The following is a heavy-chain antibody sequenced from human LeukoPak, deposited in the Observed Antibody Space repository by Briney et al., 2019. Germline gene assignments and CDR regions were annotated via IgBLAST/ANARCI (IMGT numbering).Heavy chain of an antibody. Sequence: GGSLRLSCAASGFTFSSYWMSWVRQAPGKGLEWVSRINSDGSSTSYADSVKGRFTISRDNAKNTLYLQMNSLRAEDTAVYYCARAYQLDYWGQGTLVTVSS. J-gene: IGHJ4*02. CDR3: ARAYQLDY. D-gene: IGHD2-2*01. CDR2: INSDGSST. V-gene: IGHV3-74*01. CDR1: GFTFSSYW.